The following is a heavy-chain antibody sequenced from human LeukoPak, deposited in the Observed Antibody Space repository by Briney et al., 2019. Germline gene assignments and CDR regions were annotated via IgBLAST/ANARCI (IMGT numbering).Heavy chain of an antibody. D-gene: IGHD2/OR15-2a*01. CDR3: AGHHPRNTVDF. CDR1: GGSISSYY. CDR2: ISDIGSI. V-gene: IGHV4-59*08. J-gene: IGHJ4*02. Sequence: SETLSLTCTGSGGSISSYYWSWIRQPPGKELEWIAYISDIGSINYNPSLKSRVTISLDTSKNQFSLKLSSVTAADTAVYYCAGHHPRNTVDFWGQGTLVTVSS.